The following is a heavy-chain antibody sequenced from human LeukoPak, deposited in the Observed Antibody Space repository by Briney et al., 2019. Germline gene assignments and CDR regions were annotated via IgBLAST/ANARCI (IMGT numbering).Heavy chain of an antibody. CDR3: ARRAYSSGWYVGY. CDR1: GNSITSYW. CDR2: IYPGDSDT. V-gene: IGHV5-51*01. D-gene: IGHD6-19*01. J-gene: IGHJ4*02. Sequence: GEFKKISCTGSGNSITSYWIGWLRQMPGKGLEWMGIIYPGDSDTRYSPSFQGQVTISADKSISTAYLQWSSLKASDTAMYYCARRAYSSGWYVGYWGQGTLVTVSS.